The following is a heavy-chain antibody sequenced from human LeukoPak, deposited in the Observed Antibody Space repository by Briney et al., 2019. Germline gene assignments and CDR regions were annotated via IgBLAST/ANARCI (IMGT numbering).Heavy chain of an antibody. J-gene: IGHJ6*03. CDR1: GFSLSNYG. V-gene: IGHV3-33*01. CDR2: LLYDGNTK. Sequence: GGSLRLSCAAAGFSLSNYGMHWVRQAPGKGLEWVAALLYDGNTKHYADSVKGRFTISRDISKNTFYLQMNSLTAEDTAVYYCARDHRPEIQYYYMDVWGKGTTVAVSS. CDR3: ARDHRPEIQYYYMDV. D-gene: IGHD1-14*01.